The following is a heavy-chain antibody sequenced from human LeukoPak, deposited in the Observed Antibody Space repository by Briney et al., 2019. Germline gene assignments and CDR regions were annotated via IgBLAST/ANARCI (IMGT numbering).Heavy chain of an antibody. CDR2: IYYSGST. CDR1: GGSISSGDYY. CDR3: ARGSRRWLQLLLAFDY. V-gene: IGHV4-30-4*01. D-gene: IGHD5-24*01. J-gene: IGHJ4*02. Sequence: SETLSLTCTVSGGSISSGDYYWSWIRQPPGKGLEWIGYIYYSGSTYYNPSLKSRVTISVDTSKNQFSLKLSSVTAADTAVYYCARGSRRWLQLLLAFDYWGQGTLVTVSS.